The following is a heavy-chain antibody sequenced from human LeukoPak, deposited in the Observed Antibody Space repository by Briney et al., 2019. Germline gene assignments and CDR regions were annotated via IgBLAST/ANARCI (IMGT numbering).Heavy chain of an antibody. J-gene: IGHJ4*02. CDR2: IIPIFGTA. CDR1: GGTFSSYA. D-gene: IGHD2-15*01. CDR3: ARDNGYCSGGSCYLLDY. V-gene: IGHV1-69*05. Sequence: ASVTVSCKASGGTFSSYAISWVRQAPGQGLEWMGGIIPIFGTANYAQKFQGRVTITTDESTSTAYMELSSLRSEDTAVYYCARDNGYCSGGSCYLLDYWGQGTLVTVSS.